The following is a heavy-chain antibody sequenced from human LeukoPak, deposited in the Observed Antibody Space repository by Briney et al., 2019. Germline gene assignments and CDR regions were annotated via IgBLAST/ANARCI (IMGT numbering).Heavy chain of an antibody. Sequence: SVKVSCKASGGTFSSYAISWVRNAHGQGHEWMGRIIPIFGIANYAQKFQGRVTITADKSTSTAYMELSSLRSEDTAVYYCARSHSYGYVASGAFDYWGQGTLVTVSS. CDR3: ARSHSYGYVASGAFDY. CDR1: GGTFSSYA. V-gene: IGHV1-69*04. D-gene: IGHD5-18*01. CDR2: IIPIFGIA. J-gene: IGHJ4*02.